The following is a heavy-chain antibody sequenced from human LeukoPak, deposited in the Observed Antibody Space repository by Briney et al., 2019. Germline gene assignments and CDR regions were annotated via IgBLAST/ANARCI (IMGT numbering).Heavy chain of an antibody. D-gene: IGHD3-10*01. Sequence: AGGSLRLSCAASGFTFSSYAMSWVRQAPGKGLEWVSAISGSGGSTYYADSVKGRFTISRDNAKNSLYLQMNSLRAEDTAVYYCARAMVRGVRTRHSWGQGTLVTVSS. CDR2: ISGSGGST. CDR1: GFTFSSYA. J-gene: IGHJ5*02. CDR3: ARAMVRGVRTRHS. V-gene: IGHV3-23*01.